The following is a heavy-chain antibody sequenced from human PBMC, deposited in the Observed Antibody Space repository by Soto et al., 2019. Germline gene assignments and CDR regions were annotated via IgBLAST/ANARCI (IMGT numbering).Heavy chain of an antibody. CDR1: GGSISSGGYY. V-gene: IGHV4-31*03. CDR3: ARGRRYCSGGSCYQRGYYFDY. CDR2: IYYSGST. J-gene: IGHJ4*02. D-gene: IGHD2-15*01. Sequence: SETLSLTCTVSGGSISSGGYYWSWIRQHPGKGLEWIGYIYYSGSTYYNPSLKSRVTISVDTSKNQFSLKLSSVTAADTAVYYCARGRRYCSGGSCYQRGYYFDYWGQGTLVTVSP.